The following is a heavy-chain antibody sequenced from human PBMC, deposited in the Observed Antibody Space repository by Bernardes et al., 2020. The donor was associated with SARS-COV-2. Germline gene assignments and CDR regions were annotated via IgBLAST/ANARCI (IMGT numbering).Heavy chain of an antibody. CDR2: YIPILGVA. D-gene: IGHD3-16*01. Sequence: SVKVSCKASGGTLRDYAFSWLRQAPGQGFEWMGRYIPILGVANHAEKFQDRFIFTADKTTNTAYMELRSLRAEDTAVYYCARMRGHNDDLDIWGQGTAVIVSP. J-gene: IGHJ3*02. CDR3: ARMRGHNDDLDI. V-gene: IGHV1-69*04. CDR1: GGTLRDYA.